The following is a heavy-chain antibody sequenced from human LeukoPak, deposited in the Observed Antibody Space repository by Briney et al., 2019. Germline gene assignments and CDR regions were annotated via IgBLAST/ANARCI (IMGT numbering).Heavy chain of an antibody. CDR2: IYYSGSP. Sequence: PSETLSLTCTVSGGSISSSSYFWGWIRQPPGKGMEWIVSIYYSGSPYHTTSLKSRVTISVDTSKTQFSLKLSSVPAADTAVYYCARRVSSSSASFDPWGQGTLVTVSS. CDR3: ARRVSSSSASFDP. CDR1: GGSISSSSYF. J-gene: IGHJ5*02. V-gene: IGHV4-39*01. D-gene: IGHD6-6*01.